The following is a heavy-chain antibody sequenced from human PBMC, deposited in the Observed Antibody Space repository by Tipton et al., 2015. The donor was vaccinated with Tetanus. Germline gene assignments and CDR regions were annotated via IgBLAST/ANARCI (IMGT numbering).Heavy chain of an antibody. V-gene: IGHV3-30-3*01. J-gene: IGHJ3*02. Sequence: SGFTFSSYAMHWVRQAPGKGLEWVAVISYDGSNKYYADSVKGRFTIPRDNSKNTLYLQMNSLRAEDTAVYYCAREGYYYDSSGYYSLSKRRRAFDIWGQGTMVTVSS. CDR3: AREGYYYDSSGYYSLSKRRRAFDI. CDR2: ISYDGSNK. D-gene: IGHD3-22*01. CDR1: GFTFSSYA.